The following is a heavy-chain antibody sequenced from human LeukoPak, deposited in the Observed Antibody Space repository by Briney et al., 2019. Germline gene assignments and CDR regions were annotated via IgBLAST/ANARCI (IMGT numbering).Heavy chain of an antibody. CDR3: ARHMYSGDYNWFDP. D-gene: IGHD7-27*01. J-gene: IGHJ5*02. Sequence: GESLKISCKGSGYSFTNYWIGWVRQMPGKGLEWMGIIFPGDSDTRYSPSFQGQVTISADKSINTAYLQWSSLKASDTATYYCARHMYSGDYNWFDPWGQGALVTVSS. CDR2: IFPGDSDT. CDR1: GYSFTNYW. V-gene: IGHV5-51*01.